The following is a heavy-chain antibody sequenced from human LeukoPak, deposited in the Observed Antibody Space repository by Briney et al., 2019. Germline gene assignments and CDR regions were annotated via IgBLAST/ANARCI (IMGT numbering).Heavy chain of an antibody. CDR3: ASNYGEDYYYYMDV. CDR2: IYHSGST. V-gene: IGHV4-4*02. Sequence: SETLSLTCAVSGGPISIINWWGWFPQPPGKGLRGIGEIYHSGSTNYNPSLKSRVTISVDKSKNQFSLKLSSVTAADTAVYYCASNYGEDYYYYMDVWGKGTTVTVSS. J-gene: IGHJ6*03. D-gene: IGHD4-17*01. CDR1: GGPISIINW.